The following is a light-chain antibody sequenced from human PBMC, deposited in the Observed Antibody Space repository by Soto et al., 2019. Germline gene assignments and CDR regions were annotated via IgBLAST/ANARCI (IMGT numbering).Light chain of an antibody. J-gene: IGKJ4*01. CDR2: DAS. CDR3: QQSYSTP. CDR1: QSISSW. V-gene: IGKV1-5*01. Sequence: DIQMTQSPSTLSASVGDRVTITCRASQSISSWLAWYQQKPGKAPKLLIYDASSLESGVPSRFSGSGSGTEFTLTISSLQPDDFATYYCQQSYSTPFGGGTKVDI.